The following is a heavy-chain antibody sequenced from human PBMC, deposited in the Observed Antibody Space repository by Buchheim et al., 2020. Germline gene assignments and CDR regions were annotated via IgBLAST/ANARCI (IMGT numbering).Heavy chain of an antibody. D-gene: IGHD2-21*01. V-gene: IGHV3-48*04. CDR1: GFTFSGYS. CDR3: ARRVVSAVTRHDY. CDR2: ISSSSGTR. Sequence: EVQLVESGGGLVQPGGSLTLSCTASGFTFSGYSMSWVRQAPGKGLEWISYISSSSGTRYHADSVKGRFTTSRDNARNLLYVQMNSLRAEDTAVYYCARRVVSAVTRHDYWGQGAL. J-gene: IGHJ4*02.